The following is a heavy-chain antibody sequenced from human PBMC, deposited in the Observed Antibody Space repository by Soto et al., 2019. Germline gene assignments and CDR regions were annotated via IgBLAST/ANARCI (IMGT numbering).Heavy chain of an antibody. CDR1: GGTFSSYT. CDR2: IIPIFGTA. V-gene: IGHV1-69*12. Sequence: QVQLVQSGAEVKKPGSSVTVSCKASGGTFSSYTISWVRQAPGQGLEWMGGIIPIFGTANYAQKFQGRVTITAGESTSTAYMELSSLRFEDTAVYYCARGNHRWLQLWYFDLWGRGTLVTVSS. D-gene: IGHD5-12*01. CDR3: ARGNHRWLQLWYFDL. J-gene: IGHJ2*01.